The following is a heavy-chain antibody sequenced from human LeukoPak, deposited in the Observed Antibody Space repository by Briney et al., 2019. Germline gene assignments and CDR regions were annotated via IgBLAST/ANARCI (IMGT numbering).Heavy chain of an antibody. CDR3: ARHGGLDWLPKGLLHPAFDI. D-gene: IGHD3/OR15-3a*01. CDR2: IYHSGST. CDR1: GGSISSGGYY. J-gene: IGHJ3*02. Sequence: PSQTLSLTCTVSGGSISSGGYYWSWIRQPPGKGLEWIGYIYHSGSTYYNPSLKSRVTISVDTSKNQFSLKLSSVTAADTAVYYCARHGGLDWLPKGLLHPAFDIWGQGTMVTVSS. V-gene: IGHV4-30-2*03.